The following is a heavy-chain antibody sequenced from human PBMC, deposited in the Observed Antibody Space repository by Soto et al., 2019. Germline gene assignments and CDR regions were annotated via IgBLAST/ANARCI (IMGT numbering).Heavy chain of an antibody. J-gene: IGHJ4*03. CDR2: IKQDGSDQ. CDR3: ARDLAFYEGGACLDLYAT. V-gene: IGHV3-7*05. CDR1: GVSFSGYC. D-gene: IGHD2-21*01. Sequence: GGSLRLSCAASGVSFSGYCMLWGRQAPGKGLGWLASIKQDGSDQHYVDSVRGRCTISRDNARDSLFLQMNMLGAEDPAVYYCARDLAFYEGGACLDLYATRGQGTLVPASS.